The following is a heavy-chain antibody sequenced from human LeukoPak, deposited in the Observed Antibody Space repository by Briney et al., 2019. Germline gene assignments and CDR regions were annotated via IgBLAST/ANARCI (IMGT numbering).Heavy chain of an antibody. D-gene: IGHD3-16*01. CDR3: AKITGYPYYYYMDV. CDR1: GFTFSTNA. V-gene: IGHV3-30*02. Sequence: GGSLILSWAASGFTFSTNAMHGVGQPPGKGREGGDFIRYDGSNKYYADSVKGRFTISRDNSKNTLYLHVNSLRPEDTAVYYCAKITGYPYYYYMDVWGKGTTVTISS. CDR2: IRYDGSNK. J-gene: IGHJ6*03.